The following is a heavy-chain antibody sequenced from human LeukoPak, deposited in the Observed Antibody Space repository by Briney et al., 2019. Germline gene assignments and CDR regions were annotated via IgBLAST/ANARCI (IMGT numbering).Heavy chain of an antibody. V-gene: IGHV5-51*01. J-gene: IGHJ4*02. D-gene: IGHD3-22*01. CDR3: ARGIDSSGYYPAFDY. CDR1: GYSFTSYW. CDR2: IYPGDSDT. Sequence: GESLKISCKGSGYSFTSYWIGWVRQMPGKGLEWMGIIYPGDSDTRYSPSFQGQVTISADKSISTAYLQRSSLKASDTAMYYCARGIDSSGYYPAFDYWGQGTLVTVSS.